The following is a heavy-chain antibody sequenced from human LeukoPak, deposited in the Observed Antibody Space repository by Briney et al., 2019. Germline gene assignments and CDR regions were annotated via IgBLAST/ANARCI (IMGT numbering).Heavy chain of an antibody. Sequence: SETLSLTCAVSGVSFNDYYWSWVRQTPGKGLEWIGEINHSGYTNDSPSLKSRVTLSIDTSRKQFSLTLRFVTVADTGIYYCTRMTTGHDYWGQGTLVTASS. CDR2: INHSGYT. J-gene: IGHJ4*02. CDR1: GVSFNDYY. V-gene: IGHV4-34*01. CDR3: TRMTTGHDY. D-gene: IGHD4-17*01.